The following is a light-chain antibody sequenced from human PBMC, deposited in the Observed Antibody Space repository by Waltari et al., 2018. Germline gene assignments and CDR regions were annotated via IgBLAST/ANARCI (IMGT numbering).Light chain of an antibody. CDR1: KGISSY. V-gene: IGKV1-8*01. CDR2: AAS. CDR3: QQYYSYPRT. Sequence: AIRVTQSPSSLSASTGDRVTITCRASKGISSYLAWYQQKPGKAPKLLIYAASTLQSGVPSRVSVSGSGTDFTLTISCLQSDDFATYYCQQYYSYPRTFGQGTKVEIK. J-gene: IGKJ1*01.